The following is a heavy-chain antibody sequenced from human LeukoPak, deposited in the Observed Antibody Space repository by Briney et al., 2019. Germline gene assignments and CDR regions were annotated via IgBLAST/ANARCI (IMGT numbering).Heavy chain of an antibody. V-gene: IGHV4/OR15-8*02. CDR1: GCTISGTNW. Sequence: SETLSLTCGMSGCTISGTNWWSWVRQPPGQGLEWIGEISLAGQTNFNPSLNGRVTISLDKSSNQLSLHLTSVTAADTATYFCSRESGPFCPFGYWGQGTLVIVSS. J-gene: IGHJ4*02. D-gene: IGHD1-26*01. CDR2: ISLAGQT. CDR3: SRESGPFCPFGY.